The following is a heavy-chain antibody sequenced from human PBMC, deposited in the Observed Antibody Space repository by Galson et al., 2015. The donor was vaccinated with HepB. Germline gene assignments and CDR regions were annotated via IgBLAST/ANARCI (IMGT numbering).Heavy chain of an antibody. CDR1: GGSVSSSDYY. D-gene: IGHD3-3*01. Sequence: SETLSLTCTASGGSVSSSDYYWGWIRLSPGKGQEWIGSIYYSGNTYYNPSLKSRLTIFIDSSKNQFSLNLNSVTAADTATYYCAKSGPYDFWRSGHWYFVLWGRGTLVTVSS. CDR2: IYYSGNT. CDR3: AKSGPYDFWRSGHWYFVL. J-gene: IGHJ2*01. V-gene: IGHV4-39*01.